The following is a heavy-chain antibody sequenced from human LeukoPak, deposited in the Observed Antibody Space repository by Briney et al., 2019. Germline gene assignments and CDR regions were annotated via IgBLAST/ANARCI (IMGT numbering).Heavy chain of an antibody. D-gene: IGHD6-19*01. J-gene: IGHJ6*02. Sequence: SETLSLTCTVSGGSISSYYWSWIRQPAGKGLEWIGRIYTSESTNYNPSLKSRVTMSVDTSKNQFSLKLSSVTAADTAVYYCARNIAVAGTYGMDVWGQGTTVTVSS. V-gene: IGHV4-4*07. CDR1: GGSISSYY. CDR3: ARNIAVAGTYGMDV. CDR2: IYTSEST.